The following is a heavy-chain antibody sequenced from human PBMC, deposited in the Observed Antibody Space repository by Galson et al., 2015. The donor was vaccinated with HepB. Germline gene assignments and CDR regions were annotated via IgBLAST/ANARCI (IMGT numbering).Heavy chain of an antibody. CDR1: GFTFSSYW. J-gene: IGHJ1*01. V-gene: IGHV3-7*01. Sequence: SLRLSCAASGFTFSSYWMSWVRQAPGKGLEWVANIKQDGSEKYYVDSVKGRFTISRDNAKNSLYLQMNSLRAEDTAVYYCAGDYGDYVSEYFQHWGQGTLVTVSS. CDR2: IKQDGSEK. D-gene: IGHD4-17*01. CDR3: AGDYGDYVSEYFQH.